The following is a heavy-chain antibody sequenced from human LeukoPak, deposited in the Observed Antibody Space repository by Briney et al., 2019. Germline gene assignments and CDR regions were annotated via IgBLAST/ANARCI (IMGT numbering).Heavy chain of an antibody. CDR1: GGSFSGYY. D-gene: IGHD3-22*01. CDR2: INHSGST. Sequence: SSETLSLTCGVSGGSFSGYYFSWVRQSPEKGLEWIGEINHSGSTNYNPSLKSRVTISVDTAKKQISLKLNSVTAADTAVYYCARNSVPSFYSDTSGYFYYWGQGTLVTVSS. V-gene: IGHV4-34*01. CDR3: ARNSVPSFYSDTSGYFYY. J-gene: IGHJ4*02.